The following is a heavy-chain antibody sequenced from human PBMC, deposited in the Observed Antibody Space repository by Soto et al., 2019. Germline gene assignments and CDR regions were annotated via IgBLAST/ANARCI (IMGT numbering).Heavy chain of an antibody. V-gene: IGHV4-59*05. D-gene: IGHD2-15*01. Sequence: SETLSLTCTVSGGSISRYYCSWIRQHPEKGLEWIGSIYYSGSTYYNLSLKSRVTISVDTSKNQFSLKLSSVTAADTAVYFCARLPGYCSGASCRIDYWGQGTLVTVSS. CDR1: GGSISRYY. CDR2: IYYSGST. CDR3: ARLPGYCSGASCRIDY. J-gene: IGHJ4*02.